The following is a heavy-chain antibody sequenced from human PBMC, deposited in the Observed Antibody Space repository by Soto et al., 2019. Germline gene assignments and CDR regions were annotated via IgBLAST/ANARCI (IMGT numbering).Heavy chain of an antibody. D-gene: IGHD3-22*01. J-gene: IGHJ3*02. CDR2: ISYDGSNK. Sequence: QVQLVESGGGVVQPGRCLRLSCAASGFTFSSYDMHWVRQAPGKGLEWVAVISYDGSNKYYADSVKGRFTISRDNSKNTLYLQMNSQRAEDTAVYYCAKDGPYDTTLGAFDIWGQGTMVTVSS. CDR3: AKDGPYDTTLGAFDI. V-gene: IGHV3-30*18. CDR1: GFTFSSYD.